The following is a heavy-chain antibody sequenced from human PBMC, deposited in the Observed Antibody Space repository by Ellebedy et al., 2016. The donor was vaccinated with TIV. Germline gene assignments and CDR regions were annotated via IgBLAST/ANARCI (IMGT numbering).Heavy chain of an antibody. CDR1: GYTFTSYG. V-gene: IGHV1-18*04. D-gene: IGHD2-2*02. J-gene: IGHJ6*02. Sequence: ASVKVSXKASGYTFTSYGISWVRQAPGQGLEWMGWISAYNGNTNYAQKLQGRVTMTTDTSTSTAYMELRSLRSDDTAVYYCASSAIRGYYYYYGMDVWGQGTTVTVSS. CDR2: ISAYNGNT. CDR3: ASSAIRGYYYYYGMDV.